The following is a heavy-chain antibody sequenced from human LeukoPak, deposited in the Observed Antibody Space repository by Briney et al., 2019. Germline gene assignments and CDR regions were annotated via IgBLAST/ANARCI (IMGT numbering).Heavy chain of an antibody. D-gene: IGHD2-2*01. CDR1: GFTFSSYG. CDR3: AKDFISTSCFWGY. J-gene: IGHJ4*02. V-gene: IGHV3-30*02. CDR2: IRYDGSNK. Sequence: GGSLRLSCAASGFTFSSYGMHWVRQAPGKGLEWVAFIRYDGSNKYYADSVKGRFTISRDNSKNTLYLQMNSLRAEDTAVYYCAKDFISTSCFWGYWGRGTVVTVSS.